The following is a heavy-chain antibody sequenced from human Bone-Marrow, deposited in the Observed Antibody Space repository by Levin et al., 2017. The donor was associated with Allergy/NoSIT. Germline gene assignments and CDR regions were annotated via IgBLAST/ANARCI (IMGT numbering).Heavy chain of an antibody. CDR3: ARPAYTGDLWHFDL. Sequence: PGESLKISCKASGYSFGNYWIGWVRQMPGKGLEWMWIIYAGDSDTRYNPSFQGQVTISVDKSIRTAYLQWGSLKASDTAIYYCARPAYTGDLWHFDLWGRGTQVTVSS. CDR1: GYSFGNYW. J-gene: IGHJ2*01. CDR2: IYAGDSDT. V-gene: IGHV5-51*01. D-gene: IGHD7-27*01.